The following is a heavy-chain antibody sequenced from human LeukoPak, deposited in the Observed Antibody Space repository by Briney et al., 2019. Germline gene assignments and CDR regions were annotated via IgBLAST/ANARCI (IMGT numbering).Heavy chain of an antibody. CDR2: IYLTEGST. J-gene: IGHJ6*02. D-gene: IGHD3-3*01. Sequence: ASVTVSCTASGYTLTTRHIHWVRQAPGLGVEGMGIIYLTEGSTTDVQRFHGRVTLTRDTSTSTVYMELNRLTSEDTAVYYCARDGGHYEMDLWGQGTTVSVSS. CDR3: ARDGGHYEMDL. V-gene: IGHV1-46*01. CDR1: GYTLTTRH.